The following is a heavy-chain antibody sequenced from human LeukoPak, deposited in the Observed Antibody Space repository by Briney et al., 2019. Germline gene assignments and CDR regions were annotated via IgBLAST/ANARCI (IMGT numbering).Heavy chain of an antibody. D-gene: IGHD4-17*01. J-gene: IGHJ5*02. Sequence: ASETLSLTCTVSGGSISFYYWSWIRQPPGKRLEWIGYIFTSGSTSYNPSLKSRVTISVDTSKNQVSLKLSSVTAADTAVYYCARSDYGDYLGSTGFDPWGQGTLVTVSS. CDR2: IFTSGST. CDR1: GGSISFYY. V-gene: IGHV4-4*09. CDR3: ARSDYGDYLGSTGFDP.